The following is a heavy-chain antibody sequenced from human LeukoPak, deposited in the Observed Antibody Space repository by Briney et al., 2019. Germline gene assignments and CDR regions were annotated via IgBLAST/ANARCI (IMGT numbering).Heavy chain of an antibody. CDR2: IASSGLNT. J-gene: IGHJ3*01. Sequence: PGGSLRLSCAASGFTFSSYEMTWVRQAPGKGLEWVSLIASSGLNTYYADSVKGRFTISRDNSKNTLSLQMNSLRVEDTAIYYCAKVIQLLTWGLGTLVAVSS. CDR3: AKVIQLLT. CDR1: GFTFSSYE. V-gene: IGHV3-23*01. D-gene: IGHD5-24*01.